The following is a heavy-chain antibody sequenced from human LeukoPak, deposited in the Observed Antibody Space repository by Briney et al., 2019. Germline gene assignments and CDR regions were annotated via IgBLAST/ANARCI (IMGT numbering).Heavy chain of an antibody. CDR2: IKEDGSEK. CDR1: GFTFSSYW. CDR3: ARGLWSGTY. V-gene: IGHV3-7*01. Sequence: GGSLRLSCAASGFTFSSYWMTWVRQAPGKGLEWVANIKEDGSEKYYVDSVKGRFTISRDNAKNSLYLQMDSLRAEDTAVYFCARGLWSGTYWGQGTLVTVSS. J-gene: IGHJ4*02. D-gene: IGHD3-3*01.